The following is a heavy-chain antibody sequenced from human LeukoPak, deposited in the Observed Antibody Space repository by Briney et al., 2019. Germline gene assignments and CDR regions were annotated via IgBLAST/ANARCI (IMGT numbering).Heavy chain of an antibody. CDR1: GGSFNGFF. CDR2: ISHTGST. Sequence: SKTLSLTCAVYGGSFNGFFWNWIRQPPGKGLEWIGEISHTGSTTYNPSLQSRVTISVATSKNQFSLTLRSVTAADTAVYYCARGDYGDTEYFQHWGQGTLVTVSS. D-gene: IGHD4-17*01. CDR3: ARGDYGDTEYFQH. J-gene: IGHJ1*01. V-gene: IGHV4-34*01.